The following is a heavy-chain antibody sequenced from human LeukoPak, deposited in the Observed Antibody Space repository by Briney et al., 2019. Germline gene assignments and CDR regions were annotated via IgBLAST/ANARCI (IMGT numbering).Heavy chain of an antibody. CDR3: ARDSTYSSGWYYY. Sequence: GGSLRLSCAASGFTFSSYAMHWVRQAPGKGLEWVAVISYDGSNKYYADSVKGRFTISRDNSKNTLYLQMNSLRAEDTAVYYCARDSTYSSGWYYYWGQGTLVTVSS. CDR2: ISYDGSNK. CDR1: GFTFSSYA. J-gene: IGHJ4*02. V-gene: IGHV3-30-3*01. D-gene: IGHD6-19*01.